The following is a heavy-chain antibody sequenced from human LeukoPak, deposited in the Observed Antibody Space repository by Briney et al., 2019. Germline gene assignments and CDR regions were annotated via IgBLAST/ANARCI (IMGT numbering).Heavy chain of an antibody. CDR3: TTDFSGPANYGY. V-gene: IGHV3-15*01. CDR2: IKSKTDGGTT. CDR1: GSTFSNAW. J-gene: IGHJ4*02. D-gene: IGHD6-19*01. Sequence: GGSLRLPCAASGSTFSNAWMSWVRQAPGKGLEWVGRIKSKTDGGTTDYAAPVKGRFTISRDDSKNTLYLQMNSLKTEDTAVYYCTTDFSGPANYGYWGQGTLVTVSS.